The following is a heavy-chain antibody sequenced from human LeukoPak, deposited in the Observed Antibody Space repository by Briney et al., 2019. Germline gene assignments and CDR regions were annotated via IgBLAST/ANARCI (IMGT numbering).Heavy chain of an antibody. Sequence: GGSLRLSCAASGFTFSSYGMSWVRQAPGKGLEWVSAISGSGGSTYYADSVKGRFTISRDNSKNTLYLQMNSLRAEDTAVYYCAKGGDRGYSYGWDYWGQGTLVTVSS. CDR1: GFTFSSYG. J-gene: IGHJ4*02. V-gene: IGHV3-23*01. D-gene: IGHD5-18*01. CDR2: ISGSGGST. CDR3: AKGGDRGYSYGWDY.